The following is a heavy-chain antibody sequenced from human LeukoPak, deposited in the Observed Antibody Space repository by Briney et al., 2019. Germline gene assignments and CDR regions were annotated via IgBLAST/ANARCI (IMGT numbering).Heavy chain of an antibody. CDR3: ARDPGYGGTDRHY. V-gene: IGHV4-38-2*01. CDR1: GYSINSGYY. J-gene: IGHJ4*02. D-gene: IGHD4-23*01. CDR2: LYHGGAT. Sequence: SETLSLTCAVSGYSINSGYYWGWIRQPPGKGLEWIGSLYHGGATYSNPSLKSRVTIAVDTSKNQFSLKLSSVTAADTAVYYCARDPGYGGTDRHYWAQGTLVTVSS.